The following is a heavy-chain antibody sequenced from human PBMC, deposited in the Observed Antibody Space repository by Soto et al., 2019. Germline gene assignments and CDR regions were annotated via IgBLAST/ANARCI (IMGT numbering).Heavy chain of an antibody. Sequence: QVLLQESGAGQVKPSETLSLTCTVSGGSIGSYHWSWVRQPPGKGLEWIASVYYTGTTNYNPSLGRRVTISIDAPGNRFSMEITSVTAADTAIYYCARDTVLTGMFDFWGQVTLVTVSS. D-gene: IGHD4-17*01. CDR1: GGSIGSYH. CDR2: VYYTGTT. V-gene: IGHV4-59*01. J-gene: IGHJ4*02. CDR3: ARDTVLTGMFDF.